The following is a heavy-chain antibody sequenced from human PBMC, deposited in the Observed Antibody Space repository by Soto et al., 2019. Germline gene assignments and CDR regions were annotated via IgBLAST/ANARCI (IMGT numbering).Heavy chain of an antibody. Sequence: PSETLSLTCAVSGGSISSSNWWSWVRQPPGKGLEWIGEIYHSGSTNYNPSLKSRVTISVDKSKNQFSLKLSSVTAVDTAVYYCARELGYCSGGSCYSIYYGMDVWGQGTTVTVSS. D-gene: IGHD2-15*01. J-gene: IGHJ6*02. CDR1: GGSISSSNW. CDR2: IYHSGST. V-gene: IGHV4-4*02. CDR3: ARELGYCSGGSCYSIYYGMDV.